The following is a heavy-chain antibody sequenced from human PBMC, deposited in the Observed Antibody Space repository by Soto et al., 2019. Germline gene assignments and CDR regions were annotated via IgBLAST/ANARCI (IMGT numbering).Heavy chain of an antibody. J-gene: IGHJ5*02. Sequence: QLHLQESGPGLVKPSETLSLTCTVSGGSISSGSYFWGWIRQPPGKGLEWIGSMHYSGTTYYSPSLKSRVTRSGDTSKNYFSLKRSSVTAADTAVYYCARQGYTSGRVNWFDPWGQGTLVTVSS. V-gene: IGHV4-39*01. CDR1: GGSISSGSYF. CDR3: ARQGYTSGRVNWFDP. D-gene: IGHD5-18*01. CDR2: MHYSGTT.